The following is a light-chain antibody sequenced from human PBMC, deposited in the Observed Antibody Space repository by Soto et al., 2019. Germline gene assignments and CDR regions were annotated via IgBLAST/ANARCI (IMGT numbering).Light chain of an antibody. CDR1: QIITSNF. Sequence: EIVLMQSPGTLSLSPGERATLSCRASQIITSNFLAWYQQKPGQAPRLVIYGASTRATGIPDRFSGSGSGTDFTLTISRLEPEDFAVHYCQQYSSSVMYTFGQGTKLEIK. CDR3: QQYSSSVMYT. J-gene: IGKJ2*01. V-gene: IGKV3-20*01. CDR2: GAS.